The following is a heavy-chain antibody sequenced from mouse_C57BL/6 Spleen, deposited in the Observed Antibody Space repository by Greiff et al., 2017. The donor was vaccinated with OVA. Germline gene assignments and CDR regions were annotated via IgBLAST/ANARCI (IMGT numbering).Heavy chain of an antibody. J-gene: IGHJ2*01. D-gene: IGHD4-1*01. V-gene: IGHV1-82*01. Sequence: QVQLKQSGPELVKPGASVKISCKASGYAFSSSWMNWVKQRPGKGLEWIGRIYPGDGDTNYNGKFKGKATLTADKSSSTAYMQLSSLTSEDSAVYFCARSETGTPLFDYWGQGTTLTVSS. CDR3: ARSETGTPLFDY. CDR1: GYAFSSSW. CDR2: IYPGDGDT.